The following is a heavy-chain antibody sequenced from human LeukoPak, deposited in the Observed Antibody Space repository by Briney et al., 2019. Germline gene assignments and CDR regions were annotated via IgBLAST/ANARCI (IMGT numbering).Heavy chain of an antibody. J-gene: IGHJ2*01. V-gene: IGHV4-34*01. CDR2: INHSGST. D-gene: IGHD6-13*01. CDR3: ARGQSGSSWSQGVNFDL. Sequence: PSETLSLTCAVYGGSFSGYYWSWIRQPPGKGLEWMGEINHSGSTNYNPSLKSRVTISVDTSKNQFSLKLSSVTAADTAVYYCARGQSGSSWSQGVNFDLWGRGTLVTVSS. CDR1: GGSFSGYY.